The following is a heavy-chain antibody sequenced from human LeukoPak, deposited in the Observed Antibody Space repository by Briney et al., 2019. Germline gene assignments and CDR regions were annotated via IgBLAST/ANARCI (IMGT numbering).Heavy chain of an antibody. Sequence: ASVKVSCKASGYTFTSYGISWVRQAPGQGLEWMGWISAYNGNTNYAQKLQGRVTMTTDTSTSTAYMELRSLRSDDTAVYYCARDLLPLTVTTLGFDYWGQGTLVTVSS. CDR3: ARDLLPLTVTTLGFDY. J-gene: IGHJ4*02. CDR1: GYTFTSYG. CDR2: ISAYNGNT. D-gene: IGHD4-17*01. V-gene: IGHV1-18*01.